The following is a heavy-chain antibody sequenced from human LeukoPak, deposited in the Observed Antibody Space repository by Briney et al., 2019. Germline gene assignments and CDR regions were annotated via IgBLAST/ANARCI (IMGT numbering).Heavy chain of an antibody. CDR1: GYIFTAFA. J-gene: IGHJ5*02. D-gene: IGHD3-3*01. CDR2: INTNTGNP. CDR3: ARDTNDFLSGYLNWFDP. Sequence: ASVKVSCKASGYIFTAFAINWVRQAPGQGLEWMGWINTNTGNPTYAQGFTGRFVFSLDTSVSTAYLQISSLKAEDTAVYYCARDTNDFLSGYLNWFDPWGQGTLVTVSS. V-gene: IGHV7-4-1*02.